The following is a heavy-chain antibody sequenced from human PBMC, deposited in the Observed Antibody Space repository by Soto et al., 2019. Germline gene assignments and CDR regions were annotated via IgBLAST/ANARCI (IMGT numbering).Heavy chain of an antibody. V-gene: IGHV1-2*04. D-gene: IGHD3-3*01. CDR1: GYTFTGYY. J-gene: IGHJ6*02. Sequence: QVQLVQSGAEVKKPGASVKVSCKASGYTFTGYYMHWVRQAPGQGLEWMGWINPNSGGTHYAQKFRGXVXVXRXXSISTAEMESSRLRSDDTAVYYCAGASHFWGGYSGGYGMDVWGQGTTVTVSS. CDR3: AGASHFWGGYSGGYGMDV. CDR2: INPNSGGT.